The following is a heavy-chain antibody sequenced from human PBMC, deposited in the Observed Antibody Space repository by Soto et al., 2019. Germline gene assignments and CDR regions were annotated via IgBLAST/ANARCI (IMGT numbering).Heavy chain of an antibody. V-gene: IGHV4-39*07. CDR2: IYYSGST. D-gene: IGHD4-4*01. CDR3: AREADTVTGGNYFDY. Sequence: SETLSLTCTVSGGSISSSSYYWGWIRQPPGKGLEWIGSIYYSGSTYYNPSLKSRVTISVDTSKNQFSLKLSSVTAADTAVYYCAREADTVTGGNYFDYWRQGTLVTVSS. CDR1: GGSISSSSYY. J-gene: IGHJ4*02.